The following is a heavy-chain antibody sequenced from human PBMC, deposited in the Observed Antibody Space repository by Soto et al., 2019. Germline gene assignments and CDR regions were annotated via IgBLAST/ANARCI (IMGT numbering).Heavy chain of an antibody. Sequence: SGTLSLTCTVSGGSISSGDYYWSWIRQPPGKGLEWIGYLYNTGSTIYNPSLESRVTISVDTSKNQFSLNLNSVTAADTAVYYCARDLWGYCGTDCYPLDVWGPGTTVTVSS. CDR3: ARDLWGYCGTDCYPLDV. D-gene: IGHD2-21*02. CDR2: LYNTGST. V-gene: IGHV4-61*08. J-gene: IGHJ6*02. CDR1: GGSISSGDYY.